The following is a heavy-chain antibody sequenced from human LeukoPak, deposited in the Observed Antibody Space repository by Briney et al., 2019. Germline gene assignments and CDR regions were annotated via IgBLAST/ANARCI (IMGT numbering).Heavy chain of an antibody. CDR1: GFTFSLYS. CDR2: ISSSSTYI. D-gene: IGHD3-22*01. J-gene: IGHJ4*02. V-gene: IGHV3-21*01. Sequence: GGSLRLSCAASGFTFSLYSMNWVRQAPGKGLEWVSSISSSSTYIYYADSVKGRFTISRDNAKNSLYLQMNSLRAEDTAVYYCARGGSSGYYYGHYWGQGTLVTVSS. CDR3: ARGGSSGYYYGHY.